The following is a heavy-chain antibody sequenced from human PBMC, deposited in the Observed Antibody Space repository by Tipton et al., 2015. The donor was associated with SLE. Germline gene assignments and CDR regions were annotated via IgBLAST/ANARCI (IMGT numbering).Heavy chain of an antibody. Sequence: SLRLSCAASGFTFSSYWMSWVRQAPGKGLVWVSRINSDGSSTSYADSVKGRFTISRDNAKNTLYLQMNSLRAEDTAVYYCARKGIAVAGTYYYYYGMDVWGQGTTVTVSS. J-gene: IGHJ6*02. CDR2: INSDGSST. D-gene: IGHD6-19*01. CDR1: GFTFSSYW. V-gene: IGHV3-74*01. CDR3: ARKGIAVAGTYYYYYGMDV.